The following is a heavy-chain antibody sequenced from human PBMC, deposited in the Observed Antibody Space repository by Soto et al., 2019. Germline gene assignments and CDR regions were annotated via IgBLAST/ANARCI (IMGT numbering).Heavy chain of an antibody. Sequence: LRLSCAASGFTFSSYGMHWVRQAPGKGLEWVAVISYDGSNKYYADSVKGRFTISRDNSKNTLYLQMNSLRAEDTAVYYCAKGVSGYSSGWYEWGYYYYGMDVWGQGTTVTVSS. V-gene: IGHV3-30*18. CDR1: GFTFSSYG. D-gene: IGHD6-19*01. J-gene: IGHJ6*02. CDR3: AKGVSGYSSGWYEWGYYYYGMDV. CDR2: ISYDGSNK.